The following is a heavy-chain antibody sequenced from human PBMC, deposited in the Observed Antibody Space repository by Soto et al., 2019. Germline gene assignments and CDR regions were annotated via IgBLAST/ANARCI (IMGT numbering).Heavy chain of an antibody. CDR2: IIPIFGTA. Sequence: QVQLVQSGAEVKKPGSSVKVSCKASGGTFSSYAISWVRQAPGQGLEWMGGIIPIFGTANYAQKFQGRVTITADESTSTAYMELSSLRSEDTAVYYCSRDGIEMATIGDWGFDYWGQGTLVTVSS. J-gene: IGHJ4*02. CDR1: GGTFSSYA. D-gene: IGHD5-12*01. CDR3: SRDGIEMATIGDWGFDY. V-gene: IGHV1-69*01.